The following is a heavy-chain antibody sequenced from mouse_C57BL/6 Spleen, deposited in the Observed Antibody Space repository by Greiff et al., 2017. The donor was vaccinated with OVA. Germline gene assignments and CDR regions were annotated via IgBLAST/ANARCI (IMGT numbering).Heavy chain of an antibody. CDR2: IKPKKGGT. J-gene: IGHJ1*03. Sequence: VQLQQSGPELVKPGASVKMSCKASGYTFTDYYLNWVQQSHGKSLEWSGYIKPKKGGTRYNQKFTGKATLTVDKASSTAYMELRSLTSEESAVYYCARRYYGRNYGYIDFWGTGTTVTVSS. CDR1: GYTFTDYY. V-gene: IGHV1-22*01. D-gene: IGHD1-1*02. CDR3: ARRYYGRNYGYIDF.